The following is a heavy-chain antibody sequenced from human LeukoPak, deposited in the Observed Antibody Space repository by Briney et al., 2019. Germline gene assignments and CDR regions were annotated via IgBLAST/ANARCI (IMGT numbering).Heavy chain of an antibody. Sequence: PGGSLRLSCAASGFTFSSYGMHLVPQAPGKGLEWVAFIRYDGSNKYYADSVKGRFTISRDNSKNTLYLQMNSLRAEDTAVYYCAKAGYYGSGSYPSNAFDIWGQGTMVTVSS. J-gene: IGHJ3*02. CDR1: GFTFSSYG. V-gene: IGHV3-30*02. CDR3: AKAGYYGSGSYPSNAFDI. D-gene: IGHD3-10*01. CDR2: IRYDGSNK.